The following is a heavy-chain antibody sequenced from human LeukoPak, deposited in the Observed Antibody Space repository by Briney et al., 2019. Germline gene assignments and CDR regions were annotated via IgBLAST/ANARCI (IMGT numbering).Heavy chain of an antibody. CDR1: GFTFSDYY. CDR2: ISSSSSYT. Sequence: PGGSLRPSCAASGFTFSDYYMSWIRQAPGKGLEWVSYISSSSSYTNYADSVKGRFTISRDNAKNSLYLQMNSLRAEDTAVYYCARDLGKSTGGSYIYWGQGTLVTVSS. CDR3: ARDLGKSTGGSYIY. V-gene: IGHV3-11*05. J-gene: IGHJ4*02. D-gene: IGHD1-26*01.